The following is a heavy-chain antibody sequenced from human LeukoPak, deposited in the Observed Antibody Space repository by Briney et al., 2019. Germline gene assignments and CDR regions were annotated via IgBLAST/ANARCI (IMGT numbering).Heavy chain of an antibody. D-gene: IGHD2-2*01. J-gene: IGHJ4*02. CDR2: INPNSGGT. CDR3: ARDLRYCSSTSCYSHGY. Sequence: ASVKVSGKASGYTFTGYYMHWVRQAPGQGLERMGWINPNSGGTNYAQKFQGRVTMTRDTSISTAYMELSRLRSDDTAVYYCARDLRYCSSTSCYSHGYWGQGTLVTVSS. CDR1: GYTFTGYY. V-gene: IGHV1-2*02.